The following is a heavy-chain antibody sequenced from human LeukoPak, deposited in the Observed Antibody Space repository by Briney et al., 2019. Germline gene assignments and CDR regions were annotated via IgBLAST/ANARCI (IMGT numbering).Heavy chain of an antibody. J-gene: IGHJ4*02. CDR3: ARVPVIAAAALHFDY. Sequence: SETLSLTRTVTGGSISSYYWSWIRQPPGKGLEWIGYINYSGSTNHNPSLKSRVTISVDTSKNQFSLKLNSVTAADTAMYYCARVPVIAAAALHFDYWGQGTLVTVSS. D-gene: IGHD6-13*01. CDR1: GGSISSYY. CDR2: INYSGST. V-gene: IGHV4-59*01.